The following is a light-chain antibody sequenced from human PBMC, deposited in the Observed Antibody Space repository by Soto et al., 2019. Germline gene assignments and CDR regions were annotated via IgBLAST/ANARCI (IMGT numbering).Light chain of an antibody. V-gene: IGKV3-20*01. CDR3: QQYNSSPRT. Sequence: EIVLTQSLGTLSLSPGERATLSCRASQSVSSNFLAWYQQKPGQAPRLLIYGASTRVTGIPDRFSGSGSGTDFTLTVSRLEPEDFAVYYCQQYNSSPRTFGQGTKVDIK. J-gene: IGKJ1*01. CDR2: GAS. CDR1: QSVSSNF.